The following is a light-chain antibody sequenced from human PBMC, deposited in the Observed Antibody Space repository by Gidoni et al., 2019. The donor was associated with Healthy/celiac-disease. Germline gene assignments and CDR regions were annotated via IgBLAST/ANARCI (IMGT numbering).Light chain of an antibody. Sequence: QPVLTQPPSVSAAPGQTVTISCSGSSSNIGNNYVSWYQQLPGTAPKLLIYDNNKRPSGIPDRFSGSKSGTSATLGITGLQTGDEADYYCGTWDSSLSAGRVFGGGTKLTVL. CDR3: GTWDSSLSAGRV. CDR1: SSNIGNNY. CDR2: DNN. J-gene: IGLJ3*02. V-gene: IGLV1-51*01.